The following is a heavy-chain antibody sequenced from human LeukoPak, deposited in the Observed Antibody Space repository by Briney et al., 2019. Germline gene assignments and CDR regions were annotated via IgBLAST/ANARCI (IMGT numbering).Heavy chain of an antibody. J-gene: IGHJ4*02. CDR1: GGSISSYY. D-gene: IGHD2-2*02. V-gene: IGHV4-59*01. CDR3: ARNYGYCSSTSCYTLIDY. Sequence: SETLSLTCTVCGGSISSYYWSWIRQPPGKGLEWIGYIYYSGSTNYNPSLKSRVTISVDASKNQFALKLSSVTAADTAVYYCARNYGYCSSTSCYTLIDYWGQGTLVTV. CDR2: IYYSGST.